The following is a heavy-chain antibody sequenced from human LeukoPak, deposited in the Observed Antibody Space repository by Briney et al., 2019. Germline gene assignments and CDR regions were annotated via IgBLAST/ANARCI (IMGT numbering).Heavy chain of an antibody. Sequence: ASVKVSCEASGYTFTSYGISWVRQAPGQGLEWMGWISAYNGNTNYAQKLQGRVTMTTDTSTSTAYMELRSLRSDDTAVYYCARDGRRYCSGGSCYSGYYYYYYMDVWGKGTTVTISS. CDR2: ISAYNGNT. D-gene: IGHD2-15*01. CDR1: GYTFTSYG. J-gene: IGHJ6*03. CDR3: ARDGRRYCSGGSCYSGYYYYYYMDV. V-gene: IGHV1-18*01.